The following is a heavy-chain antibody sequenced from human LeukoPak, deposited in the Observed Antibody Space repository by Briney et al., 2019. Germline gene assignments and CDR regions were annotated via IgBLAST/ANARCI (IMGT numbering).Heavy chain of an antibody. V-gene: IGHV4-59*01. D-gene: IGHD2-2*02. CDR1: GGSLISYY. J-gene: IGHJ6*03. Sequence: SETLSLTSTVSGGSLISYYWSCIRQPPGKGLEWIGQIYYSGSTNYNPSLKRRATISLDKSKTQASLNLSSLTAADTAVYYCETICSTTSCHNYMDVWGKGTTVTVFS. CDR2: IYYSGST. CDR3: ETICSTTSCHNYMDV.